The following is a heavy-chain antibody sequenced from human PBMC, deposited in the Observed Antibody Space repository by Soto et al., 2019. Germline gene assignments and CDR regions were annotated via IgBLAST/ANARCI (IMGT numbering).Heavy chain of an antibody. Sequence: GGSLRLSCAASGFTFSSYAMHWVRQAPGKGLEWVAVISYDGSNKYYADSVKGRFTISRDNSKNTLYLQMNSLRAEDTAVYYCARDEDNWNDVFSYWGQGTLVTVSS. CDR2: ISYDGSNK. D-gene: IGHD1-20*01. CDR3: ARDEDNWNDVFSY. CDR1: GFTFSSYA. V-gene: IGHV3-30-3*01. J-gene: IGHJ4*02.